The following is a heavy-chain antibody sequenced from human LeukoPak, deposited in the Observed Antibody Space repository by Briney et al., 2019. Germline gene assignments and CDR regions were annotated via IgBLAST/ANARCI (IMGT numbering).Heavy chain of an antibody. CDR3: AKDAYYYDSSGSTY. J-gene: IGHJ4*02. CDR1: GFTFSSYA. V-gene: IGHV3-23*01. D-gene: IGHD3-22*01. Sequence: GGSLRLSCAASGFTFSSYAMSWVRQAPGKGLEWVSAISDSGGSTYYADSVKGRFTISRDNSKNTLYLQMNSLRAEDTAVYYCAKDAYYYDSSGSTYWGQGTLVTVSS. CDR2: ISDSGGST.